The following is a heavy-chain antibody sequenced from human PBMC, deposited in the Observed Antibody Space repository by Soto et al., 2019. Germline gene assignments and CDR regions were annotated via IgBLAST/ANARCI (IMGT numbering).Heavy chain of an antibody. Sequence: EVQLVESGGGLVQPGGSLRLSCADSGFTFSSYEMNCVRQAPGKGLEWVSYISSSGSTIYYADSVKGRFTISRDNAKNSLYLQMNSLRAEDTAVYYCARSPSAMVTGDDPESKAPKPYYYYGMDVWGQGTTVTVSS. J-gene: IGHJ6*02. CDR3: ARSPSAMVTGDDPESKAPKPYYYYGMDV. D-gene: IGHD5-18*01. CDR2: ISSSGSTI. V-gene: IGHV3-48*03. CDR1: GFTFSSYE.